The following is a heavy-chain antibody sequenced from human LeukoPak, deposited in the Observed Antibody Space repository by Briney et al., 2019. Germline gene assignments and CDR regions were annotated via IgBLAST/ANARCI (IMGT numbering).Heavy chain of an antibody. V-gene: IGHV4-59*08. CDR2: MYYSGST. J-gene: IGHJ6*02. Sequence: SETLSLTCTVSDGSISSYYWSWIRQPPGKGLEWIGYMYYSGSTNYNPSLKSRVTISVDTSKNQFSLKLSSVTAADTAVYYCARLYGDYVTYYYYYGMDVWGQGTTVTVSS. CDR3: ARLYGDYVTYYYYYGMDV. D-gene: IGHD4-17*01. CDR1: DGSISSYY.